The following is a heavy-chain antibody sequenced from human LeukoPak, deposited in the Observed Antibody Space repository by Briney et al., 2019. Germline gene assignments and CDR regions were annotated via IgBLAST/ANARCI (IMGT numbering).Heavy chain of an antibody. V-gene: IGHV3-30*04. CDR2: ISSGGNAK. J-gene: IGHJ2*01. CDR3: AKESHHDNWYFDL. CDR1: GFTFSSHA. Sequence: GGSLRLSCAASGFTFSSHAMHWVRQAPGKGLEWVAVISSGGNAKYYGDSVKGRFTSSRDNSGNTLYLEMNSLRTDDTAVYYCAKESHHDNWYFDLWGRGTLVTVSS.